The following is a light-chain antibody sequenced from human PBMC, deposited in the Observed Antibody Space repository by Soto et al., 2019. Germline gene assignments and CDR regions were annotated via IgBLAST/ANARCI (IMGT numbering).Light chain of an antibody. Sequence: EIVLTQSPGTLSLSPGERATLSCRASQSVSSSYLAWYQQKPGQAPRLLIYGASSRATGIPDRFSGSGSGTDFTRTISSLEPDDFAVYYCQQYGSSSGTFGQGTKVEIK. CDR1: QSVSSSY. J-gene: IGKJ1*01. CDR2: GAS. CDR3: QQYGSSSGT. V-gene: IGKV3-20*01.